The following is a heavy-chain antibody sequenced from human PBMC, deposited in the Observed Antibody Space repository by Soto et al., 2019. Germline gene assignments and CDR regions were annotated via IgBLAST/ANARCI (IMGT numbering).Heavy chain of an antibody. Sequence: ASVKVSCKASGYTFTSYYMHWVRQAPGQGLEWMGIINPSGGSTSYAQKFQGRVTMTRDTSTSTVYMELSSLRSEDTAVYYCARKAGYYYDSSGPIDHWGQGTLVTVSS. CDR2: INPSGGST. CDR3: ARKAGYYYDSSGPIDH. V-gene: IGHV1-46*01. D-gene: IGHD3-22*01. CDR1: GYTFTSYY. J-gene: IGHJ4*02.